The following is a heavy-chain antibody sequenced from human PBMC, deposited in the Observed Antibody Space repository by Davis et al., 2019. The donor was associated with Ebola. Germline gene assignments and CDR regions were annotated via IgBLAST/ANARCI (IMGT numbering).Heavy chain of an antibody. D-gene: IGHD5-12*01. CDR1: GGSISSSSYY. J-gene: IGHJ4*02. CDR3: ARVSSGYGFDY. Sequence: SETLSLTCTVSGGSISSSSYYWSWIRQPPGKGLEWIGEINHSGSTNYNPSLKSRVTISVDTSKNQFSLKLSSVTAADTAVYYCARVSSGYGFDYWGQGTLVTVSS. V-gene: IGHV4-39*07. CDR2: INHSGST.